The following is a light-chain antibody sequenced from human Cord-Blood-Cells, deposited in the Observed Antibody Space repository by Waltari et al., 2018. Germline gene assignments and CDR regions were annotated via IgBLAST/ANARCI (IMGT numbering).Light chain of an antibody. CDR3: QQYNSYPWT. V-gene: IGKV1-5*03. CDR2: KAS. CDR1: QSISSW. Sequence: IQMTQSPSTLSESVGDRVTITCRASQSISSWLAWYQQKPGKAPKIMIYKASSLESGVPSRFSGSGSGTEFTLTISSLQPDDFATYYCQQYNSYPWTFGQGTKVEIK. J-gene: IGKJ1*01.